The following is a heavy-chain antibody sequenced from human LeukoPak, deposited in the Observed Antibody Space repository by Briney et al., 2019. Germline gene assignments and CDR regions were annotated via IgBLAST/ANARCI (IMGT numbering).Heavy chain of an antibody. CDR1: GFTFTNYP. Sequence: AGSLSLSCSASGFTFTNYPMHWVRQAPGKGLEYVSGFSSNGLSTFYADPVKGSFTISRANSKNTLYLQMSSLSAEDTAGYCCAITASGSLSDYWGQGTLVTVSS. D-gene: IGHD6-13*01. J-gene: IGHJ4*02. CDR2: FSSNGLST. CDR3: AITASGSLSDY. V-gene: IGHV3-64D*09.